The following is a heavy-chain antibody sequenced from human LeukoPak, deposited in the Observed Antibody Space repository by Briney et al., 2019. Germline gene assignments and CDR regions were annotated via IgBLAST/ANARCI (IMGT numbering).Heavy chain of an antibody. D-gene: IGHD1-26*01. Sequence: SETLSLTCAVSGGSISSNNWWGWVRQPPGKGLEWIGEIYHSGSTNYNPSLKSRVTISVDKSKNQFSLKLSSVTAADTAVYYCANLPTGSYFVNWGQGTLVTVFS. V-gene: IGHV4-4*02. CDR2: IYHSGST. CDR1: GGSISSNNW. J-gene: IGHJ4*02. CDR3: ANLPTGSYFVN.